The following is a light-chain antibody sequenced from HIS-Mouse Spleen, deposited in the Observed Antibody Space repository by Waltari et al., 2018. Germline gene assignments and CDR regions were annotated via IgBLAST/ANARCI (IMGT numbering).Light chain of an antibody. Sequence: SYELTQPPSVSVSPGQTARITCSGDALPTKYAYWYQQKSGQAPVLVIYEDSKRPSGIPEGFSGSSSGTMATLTISGAQVEDEADYYCYSTDSSGNWVFGGGTKLTVL. V-gene: IGLV3-10*01. CDR3: YSTDSSGNWV. CDR2: EDS. J-gene: IGLJ3*02. CDR1: ALPTKY.